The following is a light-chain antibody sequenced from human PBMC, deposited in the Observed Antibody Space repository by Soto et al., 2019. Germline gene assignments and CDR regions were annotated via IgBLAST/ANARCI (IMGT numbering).Light chain of an antibody. J-gene: IGKJ1*01. CDR1: QSVSSSY. Sequence: EIVITHSPSTLSLSPVERATLSFRASQSVSSSYLAWYQQKPGQAPRLLIYGASSRATGIPDRFSGSGSGTESTLTISRLEPEDFAVYYCQQYGSSPPWTFGQGTKVDIK. CDR2: GAS. CDR3: QQYGSSPPWT. V-gene: IGKV3-20*01.